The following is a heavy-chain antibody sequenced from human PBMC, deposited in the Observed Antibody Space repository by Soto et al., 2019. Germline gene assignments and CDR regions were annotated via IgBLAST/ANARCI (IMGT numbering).Heavy chain of an antibody. Sequence: SLRLSCAASGFTFSSYAMHWVRQAPGKGLEWVAVISYDGSNKYYADSVKGRFTISRDNSKNTLYLQMNSLRAGDTAVYYCSIPPSHGRLDYWGQGTLVTVSS. CDR3: SIPPSHGRLDY. J-gene: IGHJ4*02. V-gene: IGHV3-30-3*01. CDR2: ISYDGSNK. CDR1: GFTFSSYA.